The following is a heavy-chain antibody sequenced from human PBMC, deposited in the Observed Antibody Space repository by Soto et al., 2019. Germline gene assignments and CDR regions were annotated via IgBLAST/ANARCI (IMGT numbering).Heavy chain of an antibody. D-gene: IGHD3-3*01. CDR2: IKSKTDGGTT. CDR1: GFTFSNAW. Sequence: GGSLRLSCAASGFTFSNAWMSWVRQAPGKGLEWVGRIKSKTDGGTTDYAAPVKGRFTISRDDSKNTLYLQMNSLKTEDTAVYYCTTDGILEWLLLSLHFQHWGQGTLVTVSS. CDR3: TTDGILEWLLLSLHFQH. V-gene: IGHV3-15*01. J-gene: IGHJ1*01.